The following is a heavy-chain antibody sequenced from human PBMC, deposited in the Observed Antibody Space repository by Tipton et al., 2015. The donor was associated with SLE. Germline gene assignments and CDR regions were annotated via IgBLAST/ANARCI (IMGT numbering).Heavy chain of an antibody. CDR1: GFTFNSYA. D-gene: IGHD6-13*01. Sequence: SLRLSCAASGFTFNSYAMSWVRQAPGKGLEWVSAIVASGANTYYADSVKGRFTISRDSAKNTLFLEMNSLRADDTAVYYCARGDYTSSRFHYWGQGTLVTVSS. J-gene: IGHJ4*02. CDR3: ARGDYTSSRFHY. CDR2: IVASGANT. V-gene: IGHV3-23*01.